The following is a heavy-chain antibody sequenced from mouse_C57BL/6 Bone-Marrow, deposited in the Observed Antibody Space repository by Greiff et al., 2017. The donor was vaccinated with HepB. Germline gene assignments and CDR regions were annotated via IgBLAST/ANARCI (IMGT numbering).Heavy chain of an antibody. CDR3: ARKNYYGSSVWFAY. D-gene: IGHD1-1*01. J-gene: IGHJ3*01. V-gene: IGHV1-61*01. CDR1: GYTFTSYW. CDR2: IYPSDSET. Sequence: QVQLQQPGAELVRPGSSVKLSCKASGYTFTSYWMDWVKQRPGQGLEWIGNIYPSDSETHYNQKFKDKATLTVDKSSSTADMQLSSLTSEDSAVYYCARKNYYGSSVWFAYWGQGTLVTVSA.